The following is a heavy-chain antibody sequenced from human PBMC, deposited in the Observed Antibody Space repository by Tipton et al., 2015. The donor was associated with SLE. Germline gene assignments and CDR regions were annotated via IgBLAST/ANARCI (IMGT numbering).Heavy chain of an antibody. J-gene: IGHJ2*01. D-gene: IGHD7-27*01. V-gene: IGHV4-31*03. CDR2: IYYSGST. Sequence: QVQLQESGPGLVKPSQTLSLTCTVSGGSISSGGYYWSWIRQHPGKGLEWIGYIYYSGSTYYNPSLKSRVTISIDTSKNQFSLKLNSVTAADTAVYYCARSTRNWGSSWYFDLWGRGTLVTVSS. CDR1: GGSISSGGYY. CDR3: ARSTRNWGSSWYFDL.